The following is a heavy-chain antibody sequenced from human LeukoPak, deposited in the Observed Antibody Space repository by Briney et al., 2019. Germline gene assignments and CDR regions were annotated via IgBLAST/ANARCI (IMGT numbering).Heavy chain of an antibody. Sequence: GGSLRLSCAASGLTFSSYGMHWVRQAPGKGLEWVAVISYDGSNKYYADSVKGRFTISRDNSKNTLYLQMNSLRAEDTAVYYCAKNYYDSSGYYYAYDYWGQGTLVTVSS. CDR1: GLTFSSYG. D-gene: IGHD3-22*01. J-gene: IGHJ4*02. CDR2: ISYDGSNK. V-gene: IGHV3-30*18. CDR3: AKNYYDSSGYYYAYDY.